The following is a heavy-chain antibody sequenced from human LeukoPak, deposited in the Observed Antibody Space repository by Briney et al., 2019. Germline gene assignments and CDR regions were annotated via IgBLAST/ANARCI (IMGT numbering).Heavy chain of an antibody. D-gene: IGHD1-26*01. CDR2: VHTSGST. CDR1: GDSISDYY. CDR3: ARDGFSGSYYRWFDP. Sequence: PSETLSLTCTVSGDSISDYYCSWIRQPAGKGLGWIGRVHTSGSTDYNPSLKGRVTMSVDTSKNQFSLKLSSVTAADTAVYYCARDGFSGSYYRWFDPWGQGTLVTVSS. J-gene: IGHJ5*02. V-gene: IGHV4-4*07.